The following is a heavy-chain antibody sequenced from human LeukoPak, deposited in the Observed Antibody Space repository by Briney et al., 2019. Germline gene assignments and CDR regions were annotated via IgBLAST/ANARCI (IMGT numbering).Heavy chain of an antibody. J-gene: IGHJ4*02. CDR2: IKQDGSEK. D-gene: IGHD2-2*01. V-gene: IGHV3-7*01. CDR1: GFIFSSYW. Sequence: GGSLRLSCAASGFIFSSYWMSWVRQAPGKGLEWVANIKQDGSEKYYLDSVKGRFTISRDNAKNSLYLQMNSLRAEDTAVYYCARIFEYSSIYYFDYWGQGTLVTVSS. CDR3: ARIFEYSSIYYFDY.